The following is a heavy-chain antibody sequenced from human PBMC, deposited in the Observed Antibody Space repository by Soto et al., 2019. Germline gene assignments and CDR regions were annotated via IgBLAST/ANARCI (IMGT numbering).Heavy chain of an antibody. CDR1: GFSLSTSGVG. CDR3: AHRRSYGSGSYFDY. D-gene: IGHD3-10*01. J-gene: IGHJ4*02. CDR2: IYWDDDK. Sequence: QITLKESGPTLVKPTQTLTLTCTFSGFSLSTSGVGVGWIRQPPGKALEWLALIYWDDDKRYSPSLKSRLTIXTXTXQNQVVLTMTNMDPVDTATYYCAHRRSYGSGSYFDYWGQGTLVTVSS. V-gene: IGHV2-5*02.